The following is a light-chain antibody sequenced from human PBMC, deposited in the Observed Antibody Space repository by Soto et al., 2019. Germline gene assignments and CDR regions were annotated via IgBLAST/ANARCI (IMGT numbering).Light chain of an antibody. J-gene: IGKJ4*02. V-gene: IGKV1-6*01. CDR1: QGIRND. CDR3: LQDFNYPWT. CDR2: AAS. Sequence: FQMTQSPSSLSASVGDRVTITCRASQGIRNDVGWFQQKPGKAPKLLIYAASNLQSGVPSRFSGSGSGTDFTLTISSLQPEDFATYYCLQDFNYPWTFGGGTKVDIK.